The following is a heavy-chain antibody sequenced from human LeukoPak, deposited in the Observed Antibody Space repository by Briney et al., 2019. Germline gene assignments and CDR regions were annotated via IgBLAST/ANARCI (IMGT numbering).Heavy chain of an antibody. Sequence: GGSLRLSCAASGFTFSSYSMNWVRQAPGKGLEWVSSISSSSSYIYYADSVKGRFTISRDNAKNSLYLQMNSLRAEDTAVYYCARSYDILTGYGPFDYWGQGTLVTVSS. CDR3: ARSYDILTGYGPFDY. CDR2: ISSSSSYI. V-gene: IGHV3-21*04. CDR1: GFTFSSYS. D-gene: IGHD3-9*01. J-gene: IGHJ4*02.